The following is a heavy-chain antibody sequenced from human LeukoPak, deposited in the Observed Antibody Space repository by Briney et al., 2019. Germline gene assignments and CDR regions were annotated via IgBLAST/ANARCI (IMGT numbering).Heavy chain of an antibody. J-gene: IGHJ4*02. V-gene: IGHV1-2*02. CDR1: GYTFTGYY. D-gene: IGHD3-22*01. CDR3: ARVYYDSSGYYRY. Sequence: ASVKVSCKASGYTFTGYYMHWVRQAPGQGLEWMGWINPNSGGTNYAQKFQGRVTMTRDTSISTAFMELSRLRSDDTAVYYCARVYYDSSGYYRYWGQGTLVTVSS. CDR2: INPNSGGT.